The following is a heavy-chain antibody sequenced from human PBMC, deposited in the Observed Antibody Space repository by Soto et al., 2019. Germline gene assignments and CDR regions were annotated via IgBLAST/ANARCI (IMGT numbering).Heavy chain of an antibody. CDR2: IKPNSGGP. D-gene: IGHD3-10*01. CDR1: GYPFTDYF. Sequence: QGQLVQSGAEVKKPGASVKVSCKASGYPFTDYFMFWVRQAPGQGLEWMGYIKPNSGGPRYVQKFKDRVTMSRYTPKTTVYMELRNLTSADTAVYYCARDRVRSPEGADSFDVRGQGTWVNLS. CDR3: ARDRVRSPEGADSFDV. V-gene: IGHV1-2*02. J-gene: IGHJ3*01.